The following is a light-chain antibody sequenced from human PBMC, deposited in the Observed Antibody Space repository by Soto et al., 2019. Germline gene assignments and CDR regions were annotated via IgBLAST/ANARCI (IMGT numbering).Light chain of an antibody. CDR2: AAS. J-gene: IGKJ3*01. Sequence: DIQLTQSPSFLSASVGDRVTITCRASQGISSNFAWYQQKPGKAPTLLIYAASTFQSGVPSRFSGSGSWTEFLLPISILQPQDFAAYYCQQLNSYPLFTFGPGTKVDIK. CDR1: QGISSN. CDR3: QQLNSYPLFT. V-gene: IGKV1-9*01.